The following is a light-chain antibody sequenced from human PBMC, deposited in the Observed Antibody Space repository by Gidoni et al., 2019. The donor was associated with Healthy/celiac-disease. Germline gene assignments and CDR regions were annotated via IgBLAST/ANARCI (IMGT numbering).Light chain of an antibody. V-gene: IGKV3-15*01. CDR1: QSVNSN. J-gene: IGKJ1*01. Sequence: DIVMTQSPATLSVSPGERATLSCRASQSVNSNLAWYQQKPGQAPRLLIYGASTRATGIPARFSGSGSGTEFTLTISSLQSEDFAVYYCQQYNNWPKTFXXXTKVEIK. CDR2: GAS. CDR3: QQYNNWPKT.